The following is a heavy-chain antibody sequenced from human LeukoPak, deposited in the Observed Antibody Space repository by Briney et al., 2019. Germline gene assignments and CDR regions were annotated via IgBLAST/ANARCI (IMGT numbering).Heavy chain of an antibody. CDR2: IYHSGST. V-gene: IGHV4-4*02. Sequence: SETLSLTCAVSGGSISSSNWWSWVRQPPGKGLEWIGEIYHSGSTNYNPSLKSRVTLSVDKSKNQFSLKLSSVTAADTAVYYCARDLVGSYWRREFDYWGQGTLVTVSS. J-gene: IGHJ4*02. CDR1: GGSISSSNW. D-gene: IGHD1-26*01. CDR3: ARDLVGSYWRREFDY.